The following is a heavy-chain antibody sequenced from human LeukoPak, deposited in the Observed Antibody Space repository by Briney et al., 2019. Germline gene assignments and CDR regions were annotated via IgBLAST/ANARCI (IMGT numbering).Heavy chain of an antibody. V-gene: IGHV4-59*08. Sequence: PSETLSLTCTVSGGSIGGYYWSWIRQPPGKGLEWIGYIYYSGSTNYNPSLKSRVTISVDTSKNQFSLKLSSVTAADTAVYYCARGVSYYDSSGYYNEYFQHWGQGTLVTVSS. CDR1: GGSIGGYY. D-gene: IGHD3-22*01. CDR2: IYYSGST. CDR3: ARGVSYYDSSGYYNEYFQH. J-gene: IGHJ1*01.